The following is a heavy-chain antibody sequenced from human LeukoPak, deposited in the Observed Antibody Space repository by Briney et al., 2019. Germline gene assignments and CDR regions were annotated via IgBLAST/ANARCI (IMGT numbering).Heavy chain of an antibody. CDR3: ARTISGWYYFDY. Sequence: SETLSLTCSVSGGPNSAYYWRWIRQPPGKGLEWIGYINYSGRTDYNPSLKGRLTISVDTSKNQFSLKLSSVTAADTAVFYCARTISGWYYFDYWGQGSLVTVSS. CDR2: INYSGRT. V-gene: IGHV4-59*08. D-gene: IGHD6-13*01. CDR1: GGPNSAYY. J-gene: IGHJ4*02.